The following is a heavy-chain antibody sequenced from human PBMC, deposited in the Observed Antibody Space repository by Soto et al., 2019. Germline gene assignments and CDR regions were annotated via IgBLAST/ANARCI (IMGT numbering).Heavy chain of an antibody. D-gene: IGHD2-2*01. V-gene: IGHV1-18*01. CDR2: ISAYTDDP. CDR3: ARVIPGAEAWFDP. J-gene: IGHJ5*02. Sequence: ASVKVSCKASGNTFTNFGVTWVRQAPGQGLEWMGWISAYTDDPNYAQKFQGRVTMTIDTSTSTAYLDLRSLTSDDTAVYYCARVIPGAEAWFDPWGQGTLVPSPQ. CDR1: GNTFTNFG.